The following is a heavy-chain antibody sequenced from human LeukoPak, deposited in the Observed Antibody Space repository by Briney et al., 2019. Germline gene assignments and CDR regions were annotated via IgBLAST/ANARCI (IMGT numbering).Heavy chain of an antibody. V-gene: IGHV1-46*01. Sequence: ASVKVSCKASGYTFTSYYMHWVRQAPGQGLEWMGIINPSGGSTSYAQKFQGRVTMTRDTSTSTVYMELSSLRSEDTAVYYCFAYYYGSGSSYWGQGTLVIVSS. D-gene: IGHD3-10*01. J-gene: IGHJ4*02. CDR2: INPSGGST. CDR1: GYTFTSYY. CDR3: FAYYYGSGSSY.